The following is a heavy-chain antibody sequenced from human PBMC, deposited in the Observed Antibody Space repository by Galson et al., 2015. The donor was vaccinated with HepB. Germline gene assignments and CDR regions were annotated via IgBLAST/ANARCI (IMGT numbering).Heavy chain of an antibody. D-gene: IGHD3-3*01. J-gene: IGHJ6*03. Sequence: SVKVSCKASGGTFSSYAISWVRQAPGQGLEWMGRIIPILGIANYAQKFQGRVTITADKSTSTAYMELSSLRSEDTAVYYCASGRMADSYYDFWSGYDYYYYYMDVWGKGTTVTVSS. CDR3: ASGRMADSYYDFWSGYDYYYYYMDV. V-gene: IGHV1-69*04. CDR2: IIPILGIA. CDR1: GGTFSSYA.